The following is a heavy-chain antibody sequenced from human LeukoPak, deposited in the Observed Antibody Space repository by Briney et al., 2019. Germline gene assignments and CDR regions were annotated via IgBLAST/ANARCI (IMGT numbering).Heavy chain of an antibody. V-gene: IGHV3-30*02. Sequence: GGSLTLSCAVSGFTFSSYDMHWLRQAPGKGLEWLAYIRYDGSNKYYADSVRGRFTIVSDNSKNTLYLQMNSLRDEDTAVYYCTKDSHWILFDDWGQGTLVTVSS. CDR1: GFTFSSYD. CDR2: IRYDGSNK. CDR3: TKDSHWILFDD. D-gene: IGHD2-2*03. J-gene: IGHJ4*02.